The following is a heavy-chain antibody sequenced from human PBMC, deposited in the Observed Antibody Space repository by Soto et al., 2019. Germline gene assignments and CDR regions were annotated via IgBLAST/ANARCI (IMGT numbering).Heavy chain of an antibody. J-gene: IGHJ4*02. D-gene: IGHD2-8*01. Sequence: SETLSLTCTVSGGSISSGDYCWSWIRQPPGKGLEWIGYILYSGTTNYNPSLESRLTISVDTSKNQFSLKLTSVTAADTAVYYCARNGALDYWGRGTMVTVYS. CDR2: ILYSGTT. CDR3: ARNGALDY. V-gene: IGHV4-30-4*01. CDR1: GGSISSGDYC.